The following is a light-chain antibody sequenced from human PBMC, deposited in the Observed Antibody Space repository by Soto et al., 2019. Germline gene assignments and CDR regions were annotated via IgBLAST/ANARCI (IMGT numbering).Light chain of an antibody. CDR1: QSVGSF. CDR2: DTS. Sequence: EIVLTQSPATLSLSPGERATLSCRASQSVGSFLAWYQQKPGQAPRLLIYDTSTRATDIPARFSGSGSGTDFTLTISSLEPEDFAVYYCQQRSNRLLTFGGGTKVEIK. CDR3: QQRSNRLLT. J-gene: IGKJ4*01. V-gene: IGKV3-11*01.